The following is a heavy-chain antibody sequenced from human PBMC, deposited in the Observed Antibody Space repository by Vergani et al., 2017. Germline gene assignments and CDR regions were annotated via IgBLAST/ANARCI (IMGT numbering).Heavy chain of an antibody. CDR2: ISGSGGST. CDR3: AKRPRGPQYQLLYNGRLFDY. Sequence: EVQLLESGGGLVQPGGSLRLSCAASGFTFSSYAMSWVRQAPGKGLEWVSAISGSGGSTYYADSVKGRFTISRDNSKNTLYLQMNSLRAEDTAVYYCAKRPRGPQYQLLYNGRLFDYWGAGTLVTVSS. J-gene: IGHJ4*02. D-gene: IGHD2-2*02. CDR1: GFTFSSYA. V-gene: IGHV3-23*01.